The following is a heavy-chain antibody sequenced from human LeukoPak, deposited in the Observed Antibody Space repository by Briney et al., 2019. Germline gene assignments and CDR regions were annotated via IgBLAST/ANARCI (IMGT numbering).Heavy chain of an antibody. CDR1: GFTFSSYA. D-gene: IGHD2-15*01. CDR2: ISGSGGST. Sequence: GGSLRLSWAASGFTFSSYAMSWVRQAPGKGLEWVSAISGSGGSTYYADSVKGRFTISRDNSKNTLYLQMNSLSAEDTAVYYCATPLVAAYRTSSDYWGQGTLVTVSS. V-gene: IGHV3-23*01. J-gene: IGHJ4*02. CDR3: ATPLVAAYRTSSDY.